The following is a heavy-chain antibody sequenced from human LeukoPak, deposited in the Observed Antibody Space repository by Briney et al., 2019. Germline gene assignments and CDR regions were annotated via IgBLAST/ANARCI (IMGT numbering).Heavy chain of an antibody. CDR2: VSGSGDST. D-gene: IGHD4-17*01. CDR3: AKFWDFGDYAIDY. J-gene: IGHJ4*02. V-gene: IGHV3-23*01. Sequence: GGSLRLSCAASGFTFSNYAMSWVRQAPGKGLEWASAVSGSGDSTYYAGSVKGRFTISRNNSKNTVYLQMNSLRAEDTAVYYCAKFWDFGDYAIDYWGQGTLVTVSS. CDR1: GFTFSNYA.